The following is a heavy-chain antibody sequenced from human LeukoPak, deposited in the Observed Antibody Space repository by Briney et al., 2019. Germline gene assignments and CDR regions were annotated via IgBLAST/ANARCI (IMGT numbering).Heavy chain of an antibody. CDR3: ARKENVYYYFDY. V-gene: IGHV4-28*01. J-gene: IGHJ4*02. CDR2: IYHSGTT. D-gene: IGHD3-10*01. CDR1: GYSITSSSW. Sequence: PSDTLSLTCAVSGYSITSSSWWGWIRQPPGKGLEWIGYIYHSGTTYYNPSLQSRVTMSVDTSKNQFSLKLSSVTAVDTAVYYCARKENVYYYFDYWGQGTLVTISS.